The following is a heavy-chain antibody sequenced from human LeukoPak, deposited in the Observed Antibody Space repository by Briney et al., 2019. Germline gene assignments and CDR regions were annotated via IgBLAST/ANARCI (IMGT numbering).Heavy chain of an antibody. CDR1: GFTFSDYY. Sequence: LRLSCAASGFTFSDYYMSWIRQAPGKGLEWIGYIYYSGSTYYNPSLKSRVTISVDTSKNQFSLKLSSVTAADTAVYYCARDRRILSYYGIDVWGQGTTVTVSS. V-gene: IGHV4-30-4*08. CDR2: IYYSGST. CDR3: ARDRRILSYYGIDV. D-gene: IGHD2-15*01. J-gene: IGHJ6*02.